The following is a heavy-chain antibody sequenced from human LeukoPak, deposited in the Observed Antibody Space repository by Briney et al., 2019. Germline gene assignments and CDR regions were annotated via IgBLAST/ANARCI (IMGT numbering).Heavy chain of an antibody. CDR3: ARETTLRGYSYGSLDY. CDR1: GGTFSSYA. J-gene: IGHJ4*02. CDR2: IIPIFGTA. Sequence: SVKVSCKASGGTFSSYAISWVRQAPGQGLEWMGGIIPIFGTANYAQKFQGRVTITADESTSTAYMELSSLRSEDTAVYYCARETTLRGYSYGSLDYWGQGTLVTVSS. D-gene: IGHD5-18*01. V-gene: IGHV1-69*13.